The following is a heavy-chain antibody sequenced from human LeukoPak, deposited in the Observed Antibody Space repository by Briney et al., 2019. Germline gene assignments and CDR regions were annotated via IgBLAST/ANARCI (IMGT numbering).Heavy chain of an antibody. V-gene: IGHV1-8*01. D-gene: IGHD7-27*01. CDR3: VRTPPNWGADY. CDR1: GYTFTSYD. J-gene: IGHJ4*02. Sequence: GASVKVSCKASGYTFTSYDINWVRQATGQGLEWMGWMSPNSGNTGYAQKFQGRVTMTRNTAISTAYMELCSLRSEDTAVYYCVRTPPNWGADYWGQGTLVTVSS. CDR2: MSPNSGNT.